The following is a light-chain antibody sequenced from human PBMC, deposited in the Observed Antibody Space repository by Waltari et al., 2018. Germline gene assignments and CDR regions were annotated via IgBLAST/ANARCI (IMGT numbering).Light chain of an antibody. CDR3: RQRSNWVT. J-gene: IGKJ4*01. CDR2: DAS. CDR1: QSVDTY. V-gene: IGKV3-11*01. Sequence: EIVLTQSPSTLSLSTGDRASLYCCASQSVDTYLACYQQKPGQAPSLLIYDASNRATGIPARFSGSGSGTDFTLTISSLEPEDFAVYYCRQRSNWVTFGGGTKVEIK.